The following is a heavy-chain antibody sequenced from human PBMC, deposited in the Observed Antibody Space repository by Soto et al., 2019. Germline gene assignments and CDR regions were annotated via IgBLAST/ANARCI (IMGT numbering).Heavy chain of an antibody. CDR1: GVSFSAFW. D-gene: IGHD2-15*01. V-gene: IGHV3-7*01. CDR2: INQDGSEK. J-gene: IGHJ4*02. CDR3: ARDRGWNIVVIPASFDL. Sequence: EVQLVESGGGLVQPGGSLRLSCAASGVSFSAFWMSWFRQIPGKGLEGVANINQDGSEKQYVDSVKGRFTISRDNAKKSLFLQMNSLRAEDSAVYYCARDRGWNIVVIPASFDLWGRGALVSVSS.